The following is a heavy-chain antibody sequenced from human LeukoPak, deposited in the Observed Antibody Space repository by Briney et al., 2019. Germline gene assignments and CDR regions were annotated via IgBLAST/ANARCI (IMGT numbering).Heavy chain of an antibody. D-gene: IGHD6-19*01. J-gene: IGHJ4*02. Sequence: SETLSLTCSVSGDSISSARNYWGWIRQSPGKGLEWLASIYSSGSTHSNPSLKSRVTISVDKSKNQFSLKLSSVTAADTAVYYCARGQWLVPLTGWGQGTLVTVSS. CDR1: GDSISSARNY. V-gene: IGHV4-39*07. CDR2: IYSSGST. CDR3: ARGQWLVPLTG.